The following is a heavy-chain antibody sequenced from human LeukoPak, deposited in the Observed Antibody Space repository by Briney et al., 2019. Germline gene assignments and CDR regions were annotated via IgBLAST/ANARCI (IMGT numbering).Heavy chain of an antibody. Sequence: GGSLRLSCAASGFTFDDYAMHWVRQAPGKGLEWVSLISGDGGSTYYADSVKGRFTISRDNSKNSLYLHMNSLRTEDTALYYCAKDTRIAAAGNYYYGMDVWGQGTTVTVSS. CDR3: AKDTRIAAAGNYYYGMDV. CDR1: GFTFDDYA. CDR2: ISGDGGST. D-gene: IGHD6-13*01. J-gene: IGHJ6*02. V-gene: IGHV3-43*02.